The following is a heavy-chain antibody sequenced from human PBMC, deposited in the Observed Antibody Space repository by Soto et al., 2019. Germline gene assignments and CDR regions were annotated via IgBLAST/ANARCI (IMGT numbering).Heavy chain of an antibody. CDR2: IRSKANSYAT. CDR1: GFTFSGSA. CDR3: TLDPVGARGI. J-gene: IGHJ3*02. D-gene: IGHD1-26*01. V-gene: IGHV3-73*01. Sequence: GGSLRLSCAASGFTFSGSAMHWVRQASGKGLEWVGRIRSKANSYATAYAASVKGRFTISRDDSKNTAYLQMNSLKTEDTAVYYCTLDPVGARGIWGQGTMVTVSS.